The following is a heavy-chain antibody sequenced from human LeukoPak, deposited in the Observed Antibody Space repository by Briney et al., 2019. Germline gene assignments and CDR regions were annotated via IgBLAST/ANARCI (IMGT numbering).Heavy chain of an antibody. V-gene: IGHV3-21*01. Sequence: PGGSLRLSCAASGFTFNTYTMNWVRQAPGKGLEWVSSITASSTAIYSADSVKGRFTISRDNAKNSLYLQMNSLRAEDTAVYYCARSDSMGWGQGTLVTVSS. CDR1: GFTFNTYT. CDR3: ARSDSMG. CDR2: ITASSTAI. D-gene: IGHD5-24*01. J-gene: IGHJ4*02.